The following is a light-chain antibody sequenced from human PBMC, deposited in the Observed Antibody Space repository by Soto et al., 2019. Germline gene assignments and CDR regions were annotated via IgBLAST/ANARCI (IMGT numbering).Light chain of an antibody. Sequence: DIQMTQSPSTLSASVGDRVTITCRASQRMSNWLAWYQQKPGKAPKLLIYATSSLHSGVPSRFSGSGSGTDFTLTISSLQPEDFAIYYCQQSYNNPRTFGQGTKVDIK. J-gene: IGKJ1*01. CDR3: QQSYNNPRT. CDR2: ATS. V-gene: IGKV1-39*01. CDR1: QRMSNW.